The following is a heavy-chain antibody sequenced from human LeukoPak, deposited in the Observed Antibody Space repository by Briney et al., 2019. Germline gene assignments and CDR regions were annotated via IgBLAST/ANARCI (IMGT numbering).Heavy chain of an antibody. CDR1: GESLNGHY. J-gene: IGHJ5*01. V-gene: IGHV4-34*01. CDR3: ARGFTKTHYYDSSGNLSGLVFWFDP. Sequence: TSETLSLTCAVYGESLNGHYWSWIRQSPGKGLEWIGEGNESGGTKFNPSLKSRVTISADTSKNQFSLKLNSVTAADTAVHYCARGFTKTHYYDSSGNLSGLVFWFDPWGQGTLVTVSS. CDR2: GNESGGT. D-gene: IGHD3-22*01.